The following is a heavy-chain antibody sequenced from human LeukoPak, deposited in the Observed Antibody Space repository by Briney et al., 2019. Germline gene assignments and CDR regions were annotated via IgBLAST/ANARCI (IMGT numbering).Heavy chain of an antibody. V-gene: IGHV3-33*06. CDR1: GFTFSSYG. CDR3: AKDPKSYYYMDV. J-gene: IGHJ6*03. Sequence: GGSLRLSCAASGFTFSSYGMHWVRQAPGKGLEWVAVIWYDGSNKYYADSVKGRFTISRDNSKNTLYLQMNSLRAEDAAVYYCAKDPKSYYYMDVWGKGTTVTVSS. CDR2: IWYDGSNK.